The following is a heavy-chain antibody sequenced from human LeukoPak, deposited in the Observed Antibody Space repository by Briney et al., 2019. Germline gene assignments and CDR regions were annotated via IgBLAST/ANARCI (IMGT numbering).Heavy chain of an antibody. D-gene: IGHD6-13*01. Sequence: SETLSLTCTVSGGSISSYYWSWIRQPPGKGLEWIGYIYYSGSTNYNPSLKGRVTISVDTSKNQFSLKLSSVTAADTAVYYCARDRIAAAGNSRGHYYYYGMDVWGQGTTVTVSS. V-gene: IGHV4-59*01. CDR2: IYYSGST. CDR3: ARDRIAAAGNSRGHYYYYGMDV. J-gene: IGHJ6*02. CDR1: GGSISSYY.